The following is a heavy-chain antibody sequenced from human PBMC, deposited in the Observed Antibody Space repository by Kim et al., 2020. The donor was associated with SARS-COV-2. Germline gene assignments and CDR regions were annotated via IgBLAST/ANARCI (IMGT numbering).Heavy chain of an antibody. V-gene: IGHV1-8*01. D-gene: IGHD6-13*01. Sequence: ASVKVSCKASGYTFTSYDINWVRQATGQGLEWMGWMNPNSGNTGYAQKFQGRVTMTRNTSISTAYMELSSLRSEDTAVYYCARRIAAATSCFDYWGQGTLVTVSS. CDR1: GYTFTSYD. CDR3: ARRIAAATSCFDY. J-gene: IGHJ4*02. CDR2: MNPNSGNT.